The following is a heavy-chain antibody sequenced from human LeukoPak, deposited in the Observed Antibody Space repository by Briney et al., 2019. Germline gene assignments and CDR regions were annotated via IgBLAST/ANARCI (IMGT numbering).Heavy chain of an antibody. V-gene: IGHV3-53*01. J-gene: IGHJ4*02. CDR3: ARGFAPAYNFGVFDY. D-gene: IGHD5-24*01. CDR1: GFNFSHAW. CDR2: FHTGGET. Sequence: GGSLRLSCAVSGFNFSHAWMSWVRQAPGKGLEWVSLFHTGGETEYADSVKGRFTMSRDTSQNTVSLHMNSLRAEDTAVYYCARGFAPAYNFGVFDYWGQGTLVTVSS.